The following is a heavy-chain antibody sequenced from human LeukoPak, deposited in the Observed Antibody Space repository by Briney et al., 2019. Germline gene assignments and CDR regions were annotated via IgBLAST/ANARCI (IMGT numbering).Heavy chain of an antibody. CDR1: GFTFDDYA. V-gene: IGHV3-9*01. D-gene: IGHD6-13*01. CDR2: ISWNSGSI. J-gene: IGHJ3*02. Sequence: GGSLRLSCAASGFTFDDYAMHWVRQAPGKGLEWVSGISWNSGSIGYADSVKGRFTISRDNAKNSLYLQMNSLRAEDAALYYCVKDIGGYSSSWYRGVDAFGIWGQGTMVTVSS. CDR3: VKDIGGYSSSWYRGVDAFGI.